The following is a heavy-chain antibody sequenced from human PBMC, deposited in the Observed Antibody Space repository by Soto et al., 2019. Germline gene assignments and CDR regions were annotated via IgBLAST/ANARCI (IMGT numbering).Heavy chain of an antibody. CDR1: GFTFSNAW. CDR2: IKSKTDGGTT. Sequence: EVQLVESGGGLVKPGGSLRLSCAASGFTFSNAWMNWVRQAPGKGLEWVGRIKSKTDGGTTDYAAPVKGRFTISRDDSKNTLYLQMNSLKTEDTAVYYCTTAVVVFVWGSYPDYWGQGTLVTVSS. CDR3: TTAVVVFVWGSYPDY. D-gene: IGHD3-16*02. V-gene: IGHV3-15*07. J-gene: IGHJ4*02.